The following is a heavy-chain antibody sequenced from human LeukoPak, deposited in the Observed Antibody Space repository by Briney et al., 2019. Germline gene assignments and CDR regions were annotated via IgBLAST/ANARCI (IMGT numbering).Heavy chain of an antibody. D-gene: IGHD1-14*01. CDR2: ISGSGSPI. CDR3: VPRKLSYFDY. Sequence: GGSLRLFCIVWGHHYHTCRQQGPRQAPGKGLEWISFISGSGSPIYYADSVKGRFSISGNNAKNSPYLQMNSLRAETPAVYSGVPRKLSYFDYWGQGTLVTVSS. J-gene: IGHJ4*02. CDR1: GHHYHTC. V-gene: IGHV3-48*03.